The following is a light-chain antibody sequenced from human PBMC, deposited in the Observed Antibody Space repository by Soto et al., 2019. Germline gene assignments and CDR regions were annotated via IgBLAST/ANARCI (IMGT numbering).Light chain of an antibody. CDR1: QGISSY. J-gene: IGKJ4*01. CDR3: QQLNSLPLT. V-gene: IGKV1-9*01. CDR2: GAS. Sequence: IHMTQYPSSLSASVGDRGTSTCRASQGISSYLAWYQQKPGKAPKLLISGASALQSGVPSRFSGSGSGTDFTLTISSLQPEDFATYYCQQLNSLPLTFGGGT.